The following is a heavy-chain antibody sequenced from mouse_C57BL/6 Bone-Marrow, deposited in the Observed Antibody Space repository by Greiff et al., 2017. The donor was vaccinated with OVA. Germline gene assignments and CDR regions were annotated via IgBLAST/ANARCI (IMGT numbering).Heavy chain of an antibody. V-gene: IGHV5-4*01. CDR1: GFTFSSYA. J-gene: IGHJ4*01. Sequence: EVMLVESGGGLVKPGGSLKLSCAASGFTFSSYAMSWVRQTPEKRLEWVATISDGGSYTYYPDNVKGRFTISRDNAKNNLYLQMSHLKSEDTAMYYCARDPRLLWRFYAMDYWGQGTSVTVSS. CDR2: ISDGGSYT. D-gene: IGHD2-1*01. CDR3: ARDPRLLWRFYAMDY.